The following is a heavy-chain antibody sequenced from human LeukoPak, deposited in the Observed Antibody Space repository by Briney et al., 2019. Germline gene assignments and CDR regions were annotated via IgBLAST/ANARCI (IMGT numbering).Heavy chain of an antibody. Sequence: PGRSLRLSCAASGFTFSSYGMHWVRQALDKGLEWVATIRYDGSEKYYAEFVTGRFTVSRDNSKNTLYLEVNSVRAEDTAVYYCARGADSSGYYSIFYFDYWGQGTLVTVSS. CDR2: IRYDGSEK. D-gene: IGHD3-22*01. CDR1: GFTFSSYG. J-gene: IGHJ4*02. CDR3: ARGADSSGYYSIFYFDY. V-gene: IGHV3-33*01.